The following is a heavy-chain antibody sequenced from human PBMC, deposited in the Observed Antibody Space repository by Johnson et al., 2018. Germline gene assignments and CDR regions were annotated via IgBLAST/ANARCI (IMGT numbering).Heavy chain of an antibody. CDR2: LYSGGST. Sequence: VQLVQSGGGLVQPGGSLRLSCAASGFTVSSDYMSWVRQAPGKGLEWVSVLYSGGSTYYADYVKGRFTISRDNSKHTLFLQMNSLRPEDTAVYYCANDRGYAYAYSYYYYMDVWGKGTTVTVSS. CDR3: ANDRGYAYAYSYYYYMDV. J-gene: IGHJ6*03. V-gene: IGHV3-66*02. CDR1: GFTVSSDY. D-gene: IGHD5-18*01.